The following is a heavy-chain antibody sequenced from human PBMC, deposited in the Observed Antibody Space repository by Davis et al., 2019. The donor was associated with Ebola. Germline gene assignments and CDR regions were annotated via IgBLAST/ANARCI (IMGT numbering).Heavy chain of an antibody. D-gene: IGHD5-12*01. Sequence: PGGSLRLSCAASGFTFSSYWMSWVRQAPGKGLEWVANIKQDGSEKYYVDPVKGRFTISRYNAKNSLYLQMNSLRAEDTAVYYCARTRWLRGIYFDYWGQGTLVTVSS. CDR2: IKQDGSEK. J-gene: IGHJ4*02. V-gene: IGHV3-7*01. CDR3: ARTRWLRGIYFDY. CDR1: GFTFSSYW.